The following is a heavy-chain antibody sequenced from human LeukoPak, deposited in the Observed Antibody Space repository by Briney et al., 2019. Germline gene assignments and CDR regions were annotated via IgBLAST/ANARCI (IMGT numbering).Heavy chain of an antibody. CDR3: AKDAYSSSWYNWFDP. CDR1: GFTFSSYS. J-gene: IGHJ5*02. V-gene: IGHV3-21*04. CDR2: ISSSSSYI. D-gene: IGHD6-13*01. Sequence: PGGSLRLSCAASGFTFSSYSMNWVRQAPGKGLEWVSSISSSSSYIYYADSVKGRFTISRDNSKNTLYLQMNSLRAEDTAVYYCAKDAYSSSWYNWFDPWGQGTLVTVSS.